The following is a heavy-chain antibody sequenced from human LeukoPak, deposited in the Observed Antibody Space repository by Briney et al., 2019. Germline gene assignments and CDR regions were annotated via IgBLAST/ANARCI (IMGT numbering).Heavy chain of an antibody. CDR2: ISWNSGSI. CDR3: AKDSTAAAGGVFDY. V-gene: IGHV3-9*03. D-gene: IGHD6-13*01. CDR1: RFTFDDYA. J-gene: IGHJ4*02. Sequence: PGGSLRLSCAVSRFTFDDYAMHWVRQAPGKGLEWGSGISWNSGSIGYADSVKGRFTISRDNAKNSLYLQMNSLRAEDMALYYCAKDSTAAAGGVFDYWGQGTLVTVSS.